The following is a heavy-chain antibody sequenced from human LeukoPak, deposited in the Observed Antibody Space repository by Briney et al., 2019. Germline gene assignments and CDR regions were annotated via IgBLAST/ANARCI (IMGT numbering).Heavy chain of an antibody. CDR2: ISSNSGTK. CDR3: ARDLAYSRLDY. D-gene: IGHD5-18*01. V-gene: IGHV3-48*04. Sequence: GGSLRLSCAASGFTFSSYNMNWVRQAPGKGLEWVSYISSNSGTKYSADPVKGRFTISRDNAKNSLYLQMDSLRVEDTAFYYCARDLAYSRLDYWGQGMLVTVSS. J-gene: IGHJ4*02. CDR1: GFTFSSYN.